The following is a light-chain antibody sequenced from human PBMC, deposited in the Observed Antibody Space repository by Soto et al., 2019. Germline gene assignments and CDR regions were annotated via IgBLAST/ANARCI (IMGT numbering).Light chain of an antibody. V-gene: IGKV1-5*03. CDR3: QHYNSYSEA. CDR1: QTISSW. Sequence: DIQMTQSPSTLSGSVGDRVTITCRASQTISSWLAWYQQKPGKAPKLLIYKASTLKSGVPSRFSGSGSGTEFPLTISSLQTDDFAPYYCQHYNSYSEAFGQGTQVELK. CDR2: KAS. J-gene: IGKJ1*01.